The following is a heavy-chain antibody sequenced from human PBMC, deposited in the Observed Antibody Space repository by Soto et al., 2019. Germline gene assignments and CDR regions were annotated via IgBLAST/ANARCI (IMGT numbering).Heavy chain of an antibody. V-gene: IGHV3-48*03. CDR1: GFDFSRYE. J-gene: IGHJ4*02. D-gene: IGHD4-4*01. CDR3: ARRYSKYLPLDN. Sequence: PGGSLRVSCAASGFDFSRYEMNWVRQAPGKGLEWVSYISSSGSKVNYADSVKGRFTISRDNAKNSLYLHMNSLRGEDTAVYYCARRYSKYLPLDNWGQGTLVTVSS. CDR2: ISSSGSKV.